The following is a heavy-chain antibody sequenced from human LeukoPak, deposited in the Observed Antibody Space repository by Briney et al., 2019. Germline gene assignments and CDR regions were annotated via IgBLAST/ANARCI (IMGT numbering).Heavy chain of an antibody. J-gene: IGHJ3*02. CDR1: GFTFSSYA. CDR2: INSNGGST. CDR3: VKEARTVTSAFDI. Sequence: GGSLRLSCSASGFTFSSYAMHWVRQAPGKGLEYVSGINSNGGSTLYADSVKGRFTISRDNSKNTLYIQMSSLRAEDTAVYYCVKEARTVTSAFDIWGQGTMVTVSS. D-gene: IGHD4-17*01. V-gene: IGHV3-64*05.